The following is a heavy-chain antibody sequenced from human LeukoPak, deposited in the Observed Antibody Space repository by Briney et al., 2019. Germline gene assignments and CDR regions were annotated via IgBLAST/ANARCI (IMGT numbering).Heavy chain of an antibody. CDR2: ISSSGSTI. Sequence: GGSLRLSCAASGFTFSSYEMNWVRQAPGKGLEWVSYISSSGSTIYYADSVKGRFTISRDNAKNSLYLQMNSLRAGDTAVYYCARQGCIYCSSTSEYYFDYWGQGTLVTVSS. CDR1: GFTFSSYE. CDR3: ARQGCIYCSSTSEYYFDY. D-gene: IGHD2-2*01. J-gene: IGHJ4*02. V-gene: IGHV3-48*03.